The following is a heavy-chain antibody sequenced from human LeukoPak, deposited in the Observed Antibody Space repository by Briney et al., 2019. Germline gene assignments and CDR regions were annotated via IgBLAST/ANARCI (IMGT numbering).Heavy chain of an antibody. Sequence: SETLSLTCSVSGGSISSGGYYWSWIRQPPGKGLEWIGNIYHSGSTYYNPSLKSRVTISVDRSKNQFSLKLSSVTAADTAVYYCARVLMVYAVDYWGQGILVTVSS. D-gene: IGHD2-8*01. CDR2: IYHSGST. J-gene: IGHJ4*02. V-gene: IGHV4-30-2*01. CDR3: ARVLMVYAVDY. CDR1: GGSISSGGYY.